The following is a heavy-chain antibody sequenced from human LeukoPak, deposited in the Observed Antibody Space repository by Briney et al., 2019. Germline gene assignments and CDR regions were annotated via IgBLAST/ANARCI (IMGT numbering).Heavy chain of an antibody. CDR2: INPNSGGT. D-gene: IGHD1-1*01. CDR3: ARGEERNFYYYYGMDV. Sequence: ASVKVSCKASGYSFTGYYTHWVRQAPGQGLEWMGWINPNSGGTSYVQKFQGWVTMTRDTSISTAYMELNSLRSNDTAVYYCARGEERNFYYYYGMDVWGQGTTVTVSS. CDR1: GYSFTGYY. V-gene: IGHV1-2*04. J-gene: IGHJ6*02.